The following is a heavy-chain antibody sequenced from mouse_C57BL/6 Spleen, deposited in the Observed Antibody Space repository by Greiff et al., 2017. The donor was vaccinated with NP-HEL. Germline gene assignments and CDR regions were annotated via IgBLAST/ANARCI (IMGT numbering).Heavy chain of an antibody. CDR1: GYTFTDYY. D-gene: IGHD1-1*01. J-gene: IGHJ4*01. Sequence: EVQLQQSGPELVKPGASVKISCKASGYTFTDYYMNWVKQSHGKSLEWIGDINPNNGGTSYNQKFKGKATLTVDKSSSTAYMELRSLTSEDSAVYYCARGARYDGSSYDYYAMDYWGQGTSVTVSS. V-gene: IGHV1-26*01. CDR2: INPNNGGT. CDR3: ARGARYDGSSYDYYAMDY.